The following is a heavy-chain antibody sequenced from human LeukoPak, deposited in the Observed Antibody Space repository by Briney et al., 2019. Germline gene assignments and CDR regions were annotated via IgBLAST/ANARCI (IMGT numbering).Heavy chain of an antibody. CDR1: GGSFSGYY. D-gene: IGHD3-10*01. J-gene: IGHJ4*02. Sequence: SETLSLTCAVYGGSFSGYYWSWIRQPPGKGLEWIGEINHSGSTNYNPSLKSRVTISVDTSKNQFSLKLSSVTAADTAVYYCARVCRITMVRGVIITRNHLRGPYYFDYWGQGTLVTVSS. CDR3: ARVCRITMVRGVIITRNHLRGPYYFDY. V-gene: IGHV4-34*01. CDR2: INHSGST.